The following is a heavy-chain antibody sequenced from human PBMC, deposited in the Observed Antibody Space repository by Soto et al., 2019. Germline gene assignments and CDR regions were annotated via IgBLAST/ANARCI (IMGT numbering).Heavy chain of an antibody. J-gene: IGHJ4*02. V-gene: IGHV4-31*03. D-gene: IGHD5-12*01. CDR3: ARDRSPYEFDY. CDR2: IYYSGST. Sequence: SETLSLTCTVSGGSISSGGYYWSWIRQHPGKGLEWIGYIYYSGSTYYNPSLKSRVTVSVDTSKNQFSLKLSSVTAADTAVYYCARDRSPYEFDYWGQGTLVTVSS. CDR1: GGSISSGGYY.